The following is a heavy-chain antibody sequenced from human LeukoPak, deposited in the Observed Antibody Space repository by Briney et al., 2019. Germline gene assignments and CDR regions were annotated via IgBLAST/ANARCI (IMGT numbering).Heavy chain of an antibody. CDR3: AKDNSSWSGSEYFHH. V-gene: IGHV3-30*18. D-gene: IGHD6-13*01. CDR2: ISDDGLNK. CDR1: GFTFSTYG. Sequence: GRSLRLSCSASGFTFSTYGMHWVRQAPGKGLEWVAVISDDGLNKYYTDSVKGRFTISRDNSKNTVSLQMNSLRAEDTAVYFCAKDNSSWSGSEYFHHWGQGTLVTVSS. J-gene: IGHJ1*01.